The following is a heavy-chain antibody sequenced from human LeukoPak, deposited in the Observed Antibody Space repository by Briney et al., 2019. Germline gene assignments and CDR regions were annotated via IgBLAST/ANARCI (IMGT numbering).Heavy chain of an antibody. CDR2: IKQDGSEK. CDR3: ASGPLIDY. J-gene: IGHJ4*02. V-gene: IGHV3-7*01. Sequence: PGGSLRLSCAASGFTFSLYWMTWVRQSPGKGLEWVANIKQDGSEKYYLDSVKGRFTISKDNAKNSLYLQMNGLRAEDTAVYYCASGPLIDYWGQGTLVTVSS. CDR1: GFTFSLYW.